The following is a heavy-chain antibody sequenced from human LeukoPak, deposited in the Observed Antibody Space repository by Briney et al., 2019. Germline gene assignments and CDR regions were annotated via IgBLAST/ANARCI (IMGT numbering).Heavy chain of an antibody. D-gene: IGHD4-23*01. CDR2: IIPIFGTA. CDR3: ARDPGTRVVTPGVIWFDP. J-gene: IGHJ5*02. V-gene: IGHV1-69*05. Sequence: SVKVSCKASGGTFSSYAISWVRQAPGQGLEWMGRIIPIFGTANYAQKFQGRVTITTDGSTSTAYMELSSLRSEDTAVYYCARDPGTRVVTPGVIWFDPWGQGTLVTVSS. CDR1: GGTFSSYA.